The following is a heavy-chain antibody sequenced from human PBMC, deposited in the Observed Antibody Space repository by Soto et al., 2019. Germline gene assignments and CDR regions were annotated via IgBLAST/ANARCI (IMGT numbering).Heavy chain of an antibody. Sequence: QVKRVQSGAEVKKPGASVKVSCKASGYTFTGYYMHWVRQAPGQGLEWMGWINPNSGGTNYAQKFQGWVTMTRDTSISTAYMELSRLRSDDTAVYYCARAISSGYYPFFDYWGQGTLVTVSS. D-gene: IGHD3-22*01. CDR3: ARAISSGYYPFFDY. CDR2: INPNSGGT. CDR1: GYTFTGYY. V-gene: IGHV1-2*04. J-gene: IGHJ4*02.